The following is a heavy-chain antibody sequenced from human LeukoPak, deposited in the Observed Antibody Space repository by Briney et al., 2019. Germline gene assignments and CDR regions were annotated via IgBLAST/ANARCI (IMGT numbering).Heavy chain of an antibody. D-gene: IGHD5/OR15-5a*01. CDR3: ARSPWDGNVNDFYGNRFDP. CDR2: ISSIGRVI. V-gene: IGHV3-11*04. Sequence: GGSLRLFCAASGFTFCHYGMNCIPQAPGMGLECISYISSIGRVIKYADSVKGRFTISRDNSKKSLFLQMNSLRAEDTALYHCARSPWDGNVNDFYGNRFDPWGQGTLVTVSS. J-gene: IGHJ5*02. CDR1: GFTFCHYG.